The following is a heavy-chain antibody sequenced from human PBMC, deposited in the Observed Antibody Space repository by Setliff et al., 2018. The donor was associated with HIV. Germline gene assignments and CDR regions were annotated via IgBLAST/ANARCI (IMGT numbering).Heavy chain of an antibody. V-gene: IGHV5-51*01. CDR3: VRYIGAAAGYIDH. CDR2: IYPGGSDI. CDR1: GYNSTKYW. Sequence: PGESLKISCKVSGYNSTKYWIGWVRQMPGKGLEWMGLIYPGGSDIRYSPSFQGQVTISADKSTTPAYLDWASLKASDTAMYYCVRYIGAAAGYIDHWGQGTLVTVSS. D-gene: IGHD6-25*01. J-gene: IGHJ4*02.